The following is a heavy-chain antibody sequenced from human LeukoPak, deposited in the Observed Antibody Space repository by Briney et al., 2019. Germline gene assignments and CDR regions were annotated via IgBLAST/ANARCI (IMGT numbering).Heavy chain of an antibody. CDR2: ISYDGSNK. CDR3: ARGLVPDRYYYYYYGMDV. J-gene: IGHJ6*02. V-gene: IGHV3-30*03. Sequence: TGGSLRLSCAASGFTFSSYGMHWVRQAPGKGLEWVAVISYDGSNKYYADSVKGRFTISRDNSKNTLYLQMNSLRAEDTAVYYCARGLVPDRYYYYYYGMDVWGQGTTVTVSS. CDR1: GFTFSSYG. D-gene: IGHD6-19*01.